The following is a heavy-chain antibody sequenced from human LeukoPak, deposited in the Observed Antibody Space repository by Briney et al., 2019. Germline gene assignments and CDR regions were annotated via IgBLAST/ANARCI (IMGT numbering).Heavy chain of an antibody. CDR2: IYYSGST. CDR1: GGSISSYY. J-gene: IGHJ4*02. CDR3: ARGYSSTSGRPDY. Sequence: SETLSLTCTVSGGSISSYYWSWIRQPPGKELEWIGYIYYSGSTNYNPSLKSRVTISLETSKKQFSRKLISVTAADTAVYYCARGYSSTSGRPDYWGQGTLVTVSS. V-gene: IGHV4-59*08. D-gene: IGHD6-19*01.